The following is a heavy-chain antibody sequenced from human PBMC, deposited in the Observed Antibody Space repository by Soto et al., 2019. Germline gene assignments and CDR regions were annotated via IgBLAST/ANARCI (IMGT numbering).Heavy chain of an antibody. Sequence: DVQLLESGGSLVQPGGSLRLSCAASGFTFNAYSLSWVRQAPGKGLEWVSAISTTGGSTYYADSVKGRFTISRHSSQNTLSLQMSSLRAEDTAVYFCARPDGSTYSFRYWGQGTLVTVSS. D-gene: IGHD3-10*01. V-gene: IGHV3-23*01. CDR1: GFTFNAYS. CDR2: ISTTGGST. J-gene: IGHJ4*02. CDR3: ARPDGSTYSFRY.